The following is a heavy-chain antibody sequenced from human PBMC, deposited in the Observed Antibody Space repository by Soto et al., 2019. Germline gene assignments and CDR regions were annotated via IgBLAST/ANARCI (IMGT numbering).Heavy chain of an antibody. J-gene: IGHJ6*02. Sequence: PSEPLLLPKTVSWGTISNLVCYWGWIRKPPGKGLEWIGSIYYSGSTYYNPSLKSRVTISVDTSKNQFSLKLSSVTAADTALYYCARCLYEYYYYYYGMDVWGQGTTVTVSS. D-gene: IGHD3-22*01. CDR3: ARCLYEYYYYYYGMDV. CDR2: IYYSGST. V-gene: IGHV4-39*01. CDR1: WGTISNLVCY.